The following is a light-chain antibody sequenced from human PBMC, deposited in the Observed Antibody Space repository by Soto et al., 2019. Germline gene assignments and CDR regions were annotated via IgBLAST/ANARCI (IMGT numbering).Light chain of an antibody. V-gene: IGKV3-15*01. CDR1: QTFSSN. Sequence: EIVLTQSPATLSVSPGERATLSCRASQTFSSNLSCYQHKPGQAPRLLIYDASTRATGIPVRFRGSGSGTEFTLTISSLQSEDSAVYYCHQYNNWLALTFGGGTKVDI. J-gene: IGKJ4*01. CDR2: DAS. CDR3: HQYNNWLALT.